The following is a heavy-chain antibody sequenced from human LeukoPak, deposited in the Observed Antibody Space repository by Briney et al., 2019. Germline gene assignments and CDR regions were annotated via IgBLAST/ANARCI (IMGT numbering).Heavy chain of an antibody. CDR1: GFTFSSYS. Sequence: GGSLRLSCAASGFTFSSYSMNWVRQAPGKGLEWVSAISGSGGSTYYADSVKGRSTISRDNSKNTLYLQMNSLRAEDTAVYYCAKDNGLWFGEDTNLTLDYWGQGTLVTVSS. CDR3: AKDNGLWFGEDTNLTLDY. V-gene: IGHV3-23*01. J-gene: IGHJ4*02. D-gene: IGHD3-10*01. CDR2: ISGSGGST.